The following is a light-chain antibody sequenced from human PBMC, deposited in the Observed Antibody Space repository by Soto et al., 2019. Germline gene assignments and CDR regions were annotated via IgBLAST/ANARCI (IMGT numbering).Light chain of an antibody. CDR2: SNN. Sequence: QSVLTQPPSASGTPGQRVTISCSGSSSNIGSKTVNWYQQLPGTAPKLLIYSNNQRASGVPDRFSGSKSGTSASLAISGLQSEDGVDYYCAAWDNSLNGVVFGGGTKLTVL. J-gene: IGLJ2*01. CDR3: AAWDNSLNGVV. V-gene: IGLV1-44*01. CDR1: SSNIGSKT.